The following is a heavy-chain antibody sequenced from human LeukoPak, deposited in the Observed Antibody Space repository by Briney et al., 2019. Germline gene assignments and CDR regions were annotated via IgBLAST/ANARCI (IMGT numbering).Heavy chain of an antibody. CDR1: GGSIRSSTSY. V-gene: IGHV4-39*07. CDR3: ARVYCSGGSCPFYP. CDR2: IYYSGST. Sequence: SETLSLTCTVSGGSIRSSTSYWGWIRQPPGKGLEWIGSIYYSGSTYYNPSLKSRVTISVDTSRNQFSLKLSSVTAADTAVYYCARVYCSGGSCPFYPWGQGTLVTVSS. J-gene: IGHJ5*02. D-gene: IGHD2-15*01.